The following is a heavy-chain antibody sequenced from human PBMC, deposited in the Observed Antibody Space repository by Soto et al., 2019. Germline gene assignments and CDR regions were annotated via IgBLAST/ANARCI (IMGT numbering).Heavy chain of an antibody. V-gene: IGHV3-53*01. CDR1: VFTESSKQ. CDR2: IYSDGTP. Sequence: VACLRLACAVSVFTESSKQVAGVRQAPGKGLEWVSLIYSDGTPYYADSVKGRFTISRDNSKNTVHLQMNSLRADDTAVYYCARLAFDDSFDIWGQGTKVTVSS. D-gene: IGHD3-9*01. CDR3: ARLAFDDSFDI. J-gene: IGHJ3*02.